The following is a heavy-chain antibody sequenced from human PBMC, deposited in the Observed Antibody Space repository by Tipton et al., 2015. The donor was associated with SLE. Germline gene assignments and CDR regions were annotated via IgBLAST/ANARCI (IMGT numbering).Heavy chain of an antibody. CDR3: ARNCGGECFAAFDI. J-gene: IGHJ3*02. CDR1: GASITKYF. D-gene: IGHD2-21*01. CDR2: IYDSGST. V-gene: IGHV4-59*12. Sequence: TLSLTCTVSGASITKYFWSWVRQPPGKGLEWIGHIYDSGSTNYNPSLKSRASISVDTSRNQFSLKLYSVTAADTAVYYCARNCGGECFAAFDIWGQGTMVPVSS.